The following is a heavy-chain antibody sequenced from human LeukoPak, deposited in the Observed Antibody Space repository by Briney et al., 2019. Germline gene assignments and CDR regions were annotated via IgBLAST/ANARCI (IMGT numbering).Heavy chain of an antibody. CDR1: GFTFDDYT. CDR2: ISWDGGST. J-gene: IGHJ4*02. CDR3: AKDFSGSGSWEYYFDY. D-gene: IGHD3-10*01. Sequence: GGSLRLSCAASGFTFDDYTMHWVRQAPGKGLEWVSLISWDGGSTYYADSVKGRFTISRDNSKNTLYLQMNSLRAEDMAVYYCAKDFSGSGSWEYYFDYWGQGTLVTVSS. V-gene: IGHV3-43*01.